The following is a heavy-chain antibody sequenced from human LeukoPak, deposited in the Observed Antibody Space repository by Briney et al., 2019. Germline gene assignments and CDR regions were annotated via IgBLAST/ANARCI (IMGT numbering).Heavy chain of an antibody. CDR1: GDSFTSVTDY. CDR3: AGERGKEYSSGWYKTNYFYN. V-gene: IGHV4-39*07. J-gene: IGHJ4*02. CDR2: GDYSGGT. Sequence: SETLSLTCTVSGDSFTSVTDYWAWIRQPPGKGLEWIASGDYSGGTYYNPSLESRVAISADMSKNQISLKLTSVTGADTAVYYCAGERGKEYSSGWYKTNYFYNWGQGIRVTVSS. D-gene: IGHD6-19*01.